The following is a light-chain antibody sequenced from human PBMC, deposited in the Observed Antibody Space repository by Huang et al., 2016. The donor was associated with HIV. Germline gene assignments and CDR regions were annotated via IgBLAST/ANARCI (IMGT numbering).Light chain of an antibody. CDR2: DAS. V-gene: IGKV3-15*01. Sequence: EILMTQSPGTLSVSPGERATLSCRASQTINNNLAWYQQKPGQPPRLLIYDASTRATGIPARLRGSGSGTEFTLTISSLQSEDFATYYCQQYNDWPRTFGQGTKVEIK. CDR1: QTINNN. CDR3: QQYNDWPRT. J-gene: IGKJ1*01.